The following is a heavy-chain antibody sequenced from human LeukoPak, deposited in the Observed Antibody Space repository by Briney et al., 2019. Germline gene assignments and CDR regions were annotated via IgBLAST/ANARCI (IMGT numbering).Heavy chain of an antibody. CDR3: AGDGYSSSSVFRYYYYYMDV. J-gene: IGHJ6*03. V-gene: IGHV1-69*05. CDR2: IIPIFGTA. D-gene: IGHD6-6*01. CDR1: GYTFTSYA. Sequence: SVKVSCKASGYTFTSYAISWLRQAPGQGLEWMGGIIPIFGTANYAQKFQGRVTITTDESTSTAYMELSSLRSEDTAVYYCAGDGYSSSSVFRYYYYYMDVWGKGTTVTVSS.